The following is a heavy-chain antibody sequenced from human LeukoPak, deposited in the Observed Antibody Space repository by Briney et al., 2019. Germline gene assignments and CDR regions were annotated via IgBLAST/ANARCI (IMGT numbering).Heavy chain of an antibody. CDR1: GGSMSSGSHY. J-gene: IGHJ3*02. CDR3: ARDLCTNGVCYDAFDI. CDR2: IYTSGST. D-gene: IGHD2-8*01. Sequence: SETLSLTCTVSGGSMSSGSHYWSWIRQPAGKGLEWIGRIYTSGSTNYNPSLKRRVTISVDTSKNQFSLKLSSVTAADTAVYYCARDLCTNGVCYDAFDIWGQGTMVNVSS. V-gene: IGHV4-61*02.